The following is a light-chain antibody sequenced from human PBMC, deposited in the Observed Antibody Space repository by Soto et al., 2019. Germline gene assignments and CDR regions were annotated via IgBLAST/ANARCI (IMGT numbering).Light chain of an antibody. CDR1: SSDVGGYNY. Sequence: QSVLTQPPSASGSPGQSVTISCTGTSSDVGGYNYVSWYQQHPGKAPKLMIYEVSKRPSGVPDRFSGSKSGNTASLTVSGLLAEDEADYYCSSYAGSNNFDVFGTGTKLTVL. V-gene: IGLV2-8*01. J-gene: IGLJ1*01. CDR3: SSYAGSNNFDV. CDR2: EVS.